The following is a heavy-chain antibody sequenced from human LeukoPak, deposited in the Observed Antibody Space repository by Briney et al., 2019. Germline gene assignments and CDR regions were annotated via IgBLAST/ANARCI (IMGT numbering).Heavy chain of an antibody. D-gene: IGHD3-22*01. Sequence: PGRSLRLSCAASGFTFSSYGMHWVRQAPGKGLEWVAVISYDGSNKYYADSVKGRFTISRDNSKNTLYLQMNSLRAEDTAVYYCAKELYYYDSSGYFPYDYWGQGTLVTVS. CDR1: GFTFSSYG. CDR2: ISYDGSNK. J-gene: IGHJ4*02. V-gene: IGHV3-30*18. CDR3: AKELYYYDSSGYFPYDY.